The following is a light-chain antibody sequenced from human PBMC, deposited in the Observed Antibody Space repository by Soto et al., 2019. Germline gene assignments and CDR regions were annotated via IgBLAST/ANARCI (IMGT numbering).Light chain of an antibody. CDR2: EVT. J-gene: IGLJ7*01. CDR3: SSYTNINTRACV. CDR1: SGDIGSYNR. V-gene: IGLV2-14*01. Sequence: QSALTQPASVSGSPGQSITISCTGTSGDIGSYNRVSWYQQHPGKAPKLIIYEVTDRPSGVSNRFSVSKSGNTASLTISGLQAEDEAEYYCSSYTNINTRACVFGTGTQLTVL.